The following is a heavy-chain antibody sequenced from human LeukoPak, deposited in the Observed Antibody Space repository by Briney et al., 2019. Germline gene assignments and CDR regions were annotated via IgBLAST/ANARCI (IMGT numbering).Heavy chain of an antibody. Sequence: AGTLTLSCAVSGFTLSSYWLNWVRQAPGKGREWVANIKKDGSEKNYVDSVKGRFTISRDKTKSSLLLQMNDLRAEDTAVYYCAKGGRGNGEVYWGQGTLVTVSS. D-gene: IGHD2-8*01. CDR3: AKGGRGNGEVY. CDR1: GFTLSSYW. J-gene: IGHJ4*02. V-gene: IGHV3-7*01. CDR2: IKKDGSEK.